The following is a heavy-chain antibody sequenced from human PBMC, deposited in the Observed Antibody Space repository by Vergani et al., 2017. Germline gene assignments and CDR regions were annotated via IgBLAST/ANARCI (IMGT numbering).Heavy chain of an antibody. CDR3: AKGGTSSSWYEADY. Sequence: QVQLVESGGGVVQPGRSLRLSCAASGFTFSSYGMHWVRQASGKGLEWVAVISYDGSNKYYADSVKGRFTISRDNSKNTLYLQMNSLRAEVTAVYYCAKGGTSSSWYEADYWGQGTLVTVSS. V-gene: IGHV3-30*18. CDR1: GFTFSSYG. CDR2: ISYDGSNK. J-gene: IGHJ4*02. D-gene: IGHD6-13*01.